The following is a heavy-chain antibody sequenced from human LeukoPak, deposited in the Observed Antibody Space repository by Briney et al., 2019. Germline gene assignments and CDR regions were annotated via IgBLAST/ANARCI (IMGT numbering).Heavy chain of an antibody. CDR2: IYYSGST. CDR3: AGQLWFFYYYMDV. CDR1: GGSISSSSYY. Sequence: PSETLSLTCTVSGGSISSSSYYWGWIRQPPGKGLEWIGSIYYSGSTYYNPSLKSRVTISVDTSKNQFSLKLSSVTAADTAVYYCAGQLWFFYYYMDVWGKGTTVTVSS. V-gene: IGHV4-39*01. J-gene: IGHJ6*03. D-gene: IGHD3-10*01.